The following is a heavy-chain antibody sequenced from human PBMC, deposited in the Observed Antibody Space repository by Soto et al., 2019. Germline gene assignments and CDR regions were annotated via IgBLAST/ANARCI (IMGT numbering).Heavy chain of an antibody. CDR2: INHSGST. V-gene: IGHV4-34*01. CDR3: ARMIVGANFDY. D-gene: IGHD1-26*01. J-gene: IGHJ4*02. Sequence: SETLSLTCAVYGGSFSGYYWSWIRQPPGKGLEWIGEINHSGSTNYNPSLKSRVTISVDTSKNQFSLKLSSVTAADTAVYYCARMIVGANFDYWGQGTLVTVSS. CDR1: GGSFSGYY.